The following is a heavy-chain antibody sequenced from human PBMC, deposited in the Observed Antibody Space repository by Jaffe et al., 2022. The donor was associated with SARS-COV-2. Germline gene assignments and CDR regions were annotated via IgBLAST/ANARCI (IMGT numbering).Heavy chain of an antibody. CDR2: ISYDGSNK. D-gene: IGHD3-16*02. CDR3: AGYDYVWGSYRVDY. CDR1: GFTFSSYA. J-gene: IGHJ4*02. V-gene: IGHV3-30*04. Sequence: QVQLVESGGGVVQPGRSLRLSCAASGFTFSSYAMHWVRQAPGKGLEWVAVISYDGSNKYYADSVKGRFTISRDNSKNTLYLQMNSLRAEDTAVYYCAGYDYVWGSYRVDYWGQGTLVTVSS.